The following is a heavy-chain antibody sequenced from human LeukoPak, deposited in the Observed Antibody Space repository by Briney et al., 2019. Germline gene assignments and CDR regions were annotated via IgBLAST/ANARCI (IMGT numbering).Heavy chain of an antibody. Sequence: EINHIGSTHSNPSLKSRFTISVDTAKNKISLKLSSVTAPDTAVYYCARGPGYSHGRTIDYWGQGTLVTVSS. V-gene: IGHV4-34*01. J-gene: IGHJ4*02. D-gene: IGHD5-18*01. CDR3: ARGPGYSHGRTIDY. CDR2: INHIGST.